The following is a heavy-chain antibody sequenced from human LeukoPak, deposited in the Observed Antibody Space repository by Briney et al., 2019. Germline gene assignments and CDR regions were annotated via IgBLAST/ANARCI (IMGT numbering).Heavy chain of an antibody. CDR1: GGTFSSYA. D-gene: IGHD3-22*01. V-gene: IGHV1-69*05. J-gene: IGHJ6*03. CDR2: IIPIFGTE. Sequence: SVKVSCKASGGTFSSYAISWVRQAPAQGLEWMGGIIPIFGTENYAQKFQGRVTITTDESTSTAYMELSSLRSEDTAVYYCARVTQYYYDSSGYYPAPYYYYMDVWGKGTTVTVSS. CDR3: ARVTQYYYDSSGYYPAPYYYYMDV.